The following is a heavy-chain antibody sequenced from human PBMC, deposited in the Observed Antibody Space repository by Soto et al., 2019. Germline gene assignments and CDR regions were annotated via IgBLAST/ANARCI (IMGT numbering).Heavy chain of an antibody. V-gene: IGHV1-18*01. Sequence: QVQLVQSGTEVKKPGASVKVSCKASGYTFRSYGISWVRQAPGQGLEWMGWISGYNVNTHYSQKLQGKVTMTTDTSTSTAYMELRNLRSDDTAVYYCAKADSNYAGRFSYYYMDVWGTGTMVTVSS. D-gene: IGHD4-4*01. CDR2: ISGYNVNT. J-gene: IGHJ6*03. CDR3: AKADSNYAGRFSYYYMDV. CDR1: GYTFRSYG.